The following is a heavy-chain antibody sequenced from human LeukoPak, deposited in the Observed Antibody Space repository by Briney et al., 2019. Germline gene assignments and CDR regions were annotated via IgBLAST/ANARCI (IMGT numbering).Heavy chain of an antibody. CDR3: ARDSSGYYRSNFDY. V-gene: IGHV4-34*01. Sequence: SETLSLTCAVYGGSFSGYYWSWIRQPPGKGLEWIGEINHSGSTNYNPSLKSRVTISVDTSKNQFSLKLSSVTAADTAVYYCARDSSGYYRSNFDYWGQGTLVTVSS. CDR2: INHSGST. D-gene: IGHD3-22*01. CDR1: GGSFSGYY. J-gene: IGHJ4*02.